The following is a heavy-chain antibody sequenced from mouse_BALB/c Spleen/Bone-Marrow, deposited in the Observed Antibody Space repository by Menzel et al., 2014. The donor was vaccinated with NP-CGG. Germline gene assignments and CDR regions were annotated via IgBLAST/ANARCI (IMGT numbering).Heavy chain of an antibody. CDR3: GRWAN. CDR1: GYSFTDYF. J-gene: IGHJ2*01. V-gene: IGHV1-37*01. CDR2: INPYNGVT. Sequence: VQLQQSGPELVKPGASVKISCKASGYSFTDYFMNWVKQSHGKSLEWIGRINPYNGVTFYNQNFKGKATLTVDKSSSTAYMELLILTSEDSAVYYCGRWANWGQGTTLTVSS.